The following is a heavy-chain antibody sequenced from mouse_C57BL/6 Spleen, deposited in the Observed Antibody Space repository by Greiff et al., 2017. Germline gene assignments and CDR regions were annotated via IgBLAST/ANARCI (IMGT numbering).Heavy chain of an antibody. Sequence: QVQLQQPGAELVKPGASVKLSCKASGYTFTSYWMHWVKQRPGQGLEWIGMIHPNSGSTNSNEKFKSKATLTVDKSSSTAYMQLSSLTSEDSAVYYCARFITTVAHWYFEVWGTGTTVTVSS. J-gene: IGHJ1*03. CDR3: ARFITTVAHWYFEV. D-gene: IGHD1-1*01. CDR2: IHPNSGST. CDR1: GYTFTSYW. V-gene: IGHV1-64*01.